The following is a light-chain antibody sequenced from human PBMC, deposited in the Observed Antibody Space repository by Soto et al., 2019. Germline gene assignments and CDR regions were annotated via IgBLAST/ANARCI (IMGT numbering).Light chain of an antibody. CDR2: QTS. Sequence: EVVMTQYNATLSLSPGERATLSCRASQSVSSNYLAWYQHRPGQAPRLLIYQTSIRAAGIPARFSASGSGTDFTLTISDVQPEDFALYYCHQRQSWPRTFGQGTKVDI. CDR1: QSVSSNY. V-gene: IGKV3D-20*02. CDR3: HQRQSWPRT. J-gene: IGKJ1*01.